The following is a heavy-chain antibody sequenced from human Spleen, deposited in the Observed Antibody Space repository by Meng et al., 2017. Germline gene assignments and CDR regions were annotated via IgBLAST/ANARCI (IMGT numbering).Heavy chain of an antibody. D-gene: IGHD6-19*01. V-gene: IGHV3-33*01. CDR3: ARDPTAPQQWPPPYGMDV. Sequence: GESLKISCAASGFTFSSYGMHWVRQAPGKGLEWVADIWYDGSNKYYADSVKGRFTISRDNSKNTLYLQMNSLRAEDTAVYYCARDPTAPQQWPPPYGMDVWGQGTTVTVSS. CDR2: IWYDGSNK. CDR1: GFTFSSYG. J-gene: IGHJ6*02.